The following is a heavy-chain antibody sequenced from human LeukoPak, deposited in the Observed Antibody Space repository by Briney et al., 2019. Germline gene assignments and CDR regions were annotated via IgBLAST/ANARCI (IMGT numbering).Heavy chain of an antibody. D-gene: IGHD1-26*01. V-gene: IGHV1-18*01. CDR3: ATDQSGSYNAFDI. J-gene: IGHJ3*02. CDR1: GYIFTSYG. Sequence: ASVKVSCKASGYIFTSYGINWVRQAPGQGFEWMGWISAYNGNTDYAQKLQGRVTMTTDTSTSTAYLELRRLRSDDTAVYYCATDQSGSYNAFDIWGQGTMVTVSS. CDR2: ISAYNGNT.